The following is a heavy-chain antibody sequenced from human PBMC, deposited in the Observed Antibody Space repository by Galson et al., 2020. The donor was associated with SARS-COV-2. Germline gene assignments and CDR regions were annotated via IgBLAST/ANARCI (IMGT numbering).Heavy chain of an antibody. CDR3: AREADIVATGGMDV. Sequence: GESLKISCAASGFTFSSYGMHWVRQAPGKGLEWVAVIWYDGSNKYYADSVKGRFTISRDNSKNTLYLQMNGLRAEDTAVYYCAREADIVATGGMDVWGQGTTVTVSS. D-gene: IGHD5-12*01. CDR1: GFTFSSYG. J-gene: IGHJ6*02. CDR2: IWYDGSNK. V-gene: IGHV3-33*01.